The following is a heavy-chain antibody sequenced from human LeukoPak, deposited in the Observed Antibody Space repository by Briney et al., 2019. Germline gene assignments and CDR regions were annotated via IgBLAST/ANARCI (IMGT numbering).Heavy chain of an antibody. D-gene: IGHD6-19*01. CDR1: GGSISSGDYY. CDR2: IYYSGST. V-gene: IGHV4-30-4*01. CDR3: ARVKPVAGRYYYYGMDV. Sequence: SQTLSLTCTVSGGSISSGDYYWSWIRQPPGKGLEWIGYIYYSGSTYYNPSLKSRVTISVDTSKNQFSLKLSSVTAADTAVYYCARVKPVAGRYYYYGMDVWGQGTTVTVSS. J-gene: IGHJ6*02.